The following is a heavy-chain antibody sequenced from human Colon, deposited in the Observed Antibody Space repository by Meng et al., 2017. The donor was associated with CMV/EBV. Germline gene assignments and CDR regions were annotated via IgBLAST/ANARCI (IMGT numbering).Heavy chain of an antibody. J-gene: IGHJ4*02. Sequence: VPLQQWGAGLLNPSETLSLTCALYGGSFSPYYWSWIRQSPGKGLEWIAEIDHTGSTNYHPSLKSRVTISIDTSNSHFSLNLTSATAADTAVYYCARGGGTPIRGVLPFDFWGQGTLVTVSS. V-gene: IGHV4-34*01. CDR1: GGSFSPYY. CDR3: ARGGGTPIRGVLPFDF. CDR2: IDHTGST. D-gene: IGHD3-10*01.